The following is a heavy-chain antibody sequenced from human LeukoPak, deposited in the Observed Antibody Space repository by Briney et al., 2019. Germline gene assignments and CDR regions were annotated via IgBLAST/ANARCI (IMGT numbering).Heavy chain of an antibody. Sequence: VASVKVSCKASGYTFTNFGITWVRQAPGQGLEWMGWISVYKGDTIYAQKLQGRVTITTDTSTGTAYMEVRSLRSDDTAVYYCARAGGWAREDYKADVFHIWGQGTMVTVSS. CDR2: ISVYKGDT. CDR3: ARAGGWAREDYKADVFHI. V-gene: IGHV1-18*01. CDR1: GYTFTNFG. D-gene: IGHD6-19*01. J-gene: IGHJ3*02.